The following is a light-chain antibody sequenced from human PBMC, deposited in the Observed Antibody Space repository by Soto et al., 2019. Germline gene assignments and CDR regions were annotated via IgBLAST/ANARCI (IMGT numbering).Light chain of an antibody. V-gene: IGLV2-8*01. CDR3: SSYAGSNNPPYV. CDR1: SSDVGGYNY. J-gene: IGLJ1*01. CDR2: EVS. Sequence: QSVLTQPPSAAWSPGQSVTISCTGTSSDVGGYNYVSWYQQHPGKAPKLMIYEVSKRPSGVPDRFSGSKSGNTASLTVSGPQAEDEDDYYCSSYAGSNNPPYVFGTGTKLTVL.